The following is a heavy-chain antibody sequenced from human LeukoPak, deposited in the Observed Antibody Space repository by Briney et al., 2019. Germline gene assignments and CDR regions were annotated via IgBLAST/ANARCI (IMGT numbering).Heavy chain of an antibody. J-gene: IGHJ4*02. CDR2: LNPKSGGT. D-gene: IGHD1-20*01. Sequence: ASLKVSCKASGYTFTDYYLHWVRQAPGQGLEWVGWLNPKSGGTNYAQKFQGRVTMTRDRSISTAYMELSRLMSDDMAVYYCARWVTGLYYFDYWGQGTLVTVSS. CDR1: GYTFTDYY. V-gene: IGHV1-2*02. CDR3: ARWVTGLYYFDY.